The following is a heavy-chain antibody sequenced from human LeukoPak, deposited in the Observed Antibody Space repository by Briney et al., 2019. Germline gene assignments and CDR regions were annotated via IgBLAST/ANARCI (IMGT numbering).Heavy chain of an antibody. Sequence: KSGGSLRLSCAASGFTFSNAWMSWVRQAPGKGLEWVGRIKSETDGGTTDYAAPVRGRFTISRDDSKNTLYLQMNSLKTEDTAVYYCTTPPNYGDYGFLGYWGQGTLVTVSS. CDR1: GFTFSNAW. V-gene: IGHV3-15*01. CDR2: IKSETDGGTT. J-gene: IGHJ4*02. CDR3: TTPPNYGDYGFLGY. D-gene: IGHD4-17*01.